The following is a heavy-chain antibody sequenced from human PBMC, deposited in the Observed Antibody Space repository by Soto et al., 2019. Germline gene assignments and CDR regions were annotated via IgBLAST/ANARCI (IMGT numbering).Heavy chain of an antibody. D-gene: IGHD3-10*01. V-gene: IGHV1-69*01. CDR2: IIPIFGTA. CDR1: GGTFSSYA. Sequence: QVQLVQSGAEVKKPGSSVKVACKASGGTFSSYAISWVRQAPGQGLEWMGGIIPIFGTANYAQKFQGRVTITADESTSTAYMELSSLRSEDAAEYYCARGARDRVHLGYWGQGTLVTVSS. CDR3: ARGARDRVHLGY. J-gene: IGHJ4*02.